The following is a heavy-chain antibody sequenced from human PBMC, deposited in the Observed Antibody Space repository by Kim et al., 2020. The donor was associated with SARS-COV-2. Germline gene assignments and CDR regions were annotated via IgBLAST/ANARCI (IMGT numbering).Heavy chain of an antibody. V-gene: IGHV3-23*01. CDR3: AKDRDAYCGGDCYIGFDY. J-gene: IGHJ4*02. D-gene: IGHD2-21*02. Sequence: KGRFTISRDNSKNTLYLQMNSLRAEDTAVYYCAKDRDAYCGGDCYIGFDYWGQGTLVTVSS.